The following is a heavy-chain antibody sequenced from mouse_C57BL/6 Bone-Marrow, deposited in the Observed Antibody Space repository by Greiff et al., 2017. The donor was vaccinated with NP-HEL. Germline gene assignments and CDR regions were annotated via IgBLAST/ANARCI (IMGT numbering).Heavy chain of an antibody. CDR1: GFNIKDYY. J-gene: IGHJ2*01. CDR2: IDPEDGDT. Sequence: EVQLQQSGAELVRPGASVKLSCTASGFNIKDYYMHWVKQRPEQGLEWIGRIDPEDGDTEYAPKFQGKATMTADTSSNTAYLQLSSLTSEDTAVYYCTFIYYGNYGDFDYWGQGTTLTVSS. V-gene: IGHV14-1*01. D-gene: IGHD2-1*01. CDR3: TFIYYGNYGDFDY.